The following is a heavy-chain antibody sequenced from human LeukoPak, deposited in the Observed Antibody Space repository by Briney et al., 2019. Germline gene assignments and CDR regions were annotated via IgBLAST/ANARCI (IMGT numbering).Heavy chain of an antibody. Sequence: ASVKVSSELSLYTSTGLDISRGPEAPGQGVEWMGWISAYIGNTKPAQKLQSRDTMTTDTSTSTAYMERRSLRSDDTAEYYCARVGFGNYFAISGYYYHPNYPNDYWCQGTLVTVSS. D-gene: IGHD3-22*01. CDR2: ISAYIGNT. CDR1: LYTSTGLD. J-gene: IGHJ4*02. CDR3: ARVGFGNYFAISGYYYHPNYPNDY. V-gene: IGHV1-18*01.